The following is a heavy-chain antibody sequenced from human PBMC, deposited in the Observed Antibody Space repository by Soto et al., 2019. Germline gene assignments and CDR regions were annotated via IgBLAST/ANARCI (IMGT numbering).Heavy chain of an antibody. CDR2: INAGNGNT. V-gene: IGHV1-3*01. Sequence: ASVKVSCKASGYTFTSYAMHWVRQAPGQRLEWMGWINAGNGNTKYSQKFQGRVTITRDKSASTAYMELSSLRSEDTAVYYCARGPLDRILTGYHPLDYWGQGTLVTVSS. CDR3: ARGPLDRILTGYHPLDY. CDR1: GYTFTSYA. D-gene: IGHD3-9*01. J-gene: IGHJ4*02.